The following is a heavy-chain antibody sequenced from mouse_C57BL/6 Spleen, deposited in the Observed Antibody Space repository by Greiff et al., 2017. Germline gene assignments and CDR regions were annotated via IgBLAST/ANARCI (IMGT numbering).Heavy chain of an antibody. J-gene: IGHJ1*03. CDR1: GYTFTSYW. Sequence: VQLQQPGAELVRPGSSVKLSCKASGYTFTSYWMHWVKQRPIQGLEWIGNIDPSDSETHYNQKFKDKATLTVDKSSSTAYMQLSSLTSEDSAVYYCALNWDSYWYFDVWGTGTTVTVSS. CDR2: IDPSDSET. CDR3: ALNWDSYWYFDV. D-gene: IGHD4-1*01. V-gene: IGHV1-52*01.